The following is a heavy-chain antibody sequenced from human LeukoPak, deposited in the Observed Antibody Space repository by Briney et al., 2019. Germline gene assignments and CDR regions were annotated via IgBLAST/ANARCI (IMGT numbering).Heavy chain of an antibody. J-gene: IGHJ6*02. CDR2: INPSGGST. CDR1: GYTFSSYY. CDR3: ARDKHCSSISCPAYYSYYAMDV. D-gene: IGHD2-2*01. V-gene: IGHV1-46*01. Sequence: ASVRVSCKASGYTFSSYYMHWVRQAPGQGLEWMGIINPSGGSTSYAQNFQGRVTMTRDTSTSTVYMELSSLRSGDTAVYYCARDKHCSSISCPAYYSYYAMDVWGQGTTVTVSS.